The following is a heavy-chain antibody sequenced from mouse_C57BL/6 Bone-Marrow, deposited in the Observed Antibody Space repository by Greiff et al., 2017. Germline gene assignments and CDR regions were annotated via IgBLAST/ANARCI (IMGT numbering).Heavy chain of an antibody. D-gene: IGHD2-3*01. CDR1: GYTFTSYW. Sequence: VQLQQSGAELVMPGASVKLSCKASGYTFTSYWMHWVKQRPGQGLEWIGEIDPSDSYTNYNQKFKGKSTLTVDKSSSTAYMQLSSLTSEDSAVYYCARSVTCDYWGQGTSVTVSS. CDR2: IDPSDSYT. V-gene: IGHV1-69*01. CDR3: ARSVTCDY. J-gene: IGHJ4*01.